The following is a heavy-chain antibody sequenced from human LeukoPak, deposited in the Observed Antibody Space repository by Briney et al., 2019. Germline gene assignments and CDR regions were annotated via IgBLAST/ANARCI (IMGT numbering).Heavy chain of an antibody. J-gene: IGHJ5*02. V-gene: IGHV5-51*01. CDR1: GNNFTTKW. D-gene: IGHD3-10*01. CDR3: ARQPGAGWFDP. CDR2: IYPGDSDT. Sequence: GESLKISCKDSGNNFTTKWIGWVRQMPGRGLEWMGVIYPGDSDTIYSPSFQGQVTISADKSISTVYLQWGSLKASDTAMYYCARQPGAGWFDPWGQGTLVTVSS.